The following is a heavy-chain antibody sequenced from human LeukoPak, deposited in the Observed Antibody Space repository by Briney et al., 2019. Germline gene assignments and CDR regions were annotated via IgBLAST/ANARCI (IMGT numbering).Heavy chain of an antibody. D-gene: IGHD3-10*01. CDR3: AKASGSPYYFDY. J-gene: IGHJ4*02. V-gene: IGHV3-23*01. CDR1: GFTFSSYA. CDR2: INYSGYGT. Sequence: GGSLRLSCAASGFTFSSYAMNWVRQAPGKGLEWVSGINYSGYGTYYADSVKGRFTISRDNSKSTLYLQMNSLRADDTAVYYCAKASGSPYYFDYWGQGTLVTVSS.